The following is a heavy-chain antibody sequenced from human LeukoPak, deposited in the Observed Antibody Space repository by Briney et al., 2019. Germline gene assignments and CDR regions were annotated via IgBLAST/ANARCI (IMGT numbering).Heavy chain of an antibody. J-gene: IGHJ4*02. D-gene: IGHD6-19*01. Sequence: ASVKVSCKASGYTFTSYGISWVRQAPGQGLEWMAWISAYNGNTNYAQKLQGRVTMTTDTSTSTAYMELRSLRSDDTAVYYCARDLEVSSGWYGDFDYWGQGTLVTVSS. CDR3: ARDLEVSSGWYGDFDY. V-gene: IGHV1-18*01. CDR2: ISAYNGNT. CDR1: GYTFTSYG.